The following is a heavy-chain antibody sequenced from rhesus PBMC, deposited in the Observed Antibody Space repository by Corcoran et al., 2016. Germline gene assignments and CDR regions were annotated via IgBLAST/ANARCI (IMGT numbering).Heavy chain of an antibody. CDR3: ARGDIVGTVLSGY. CDR1: GYPFTSYY. Sequence: QVQLVQSGAEVKKPGTSVKLSCKASGYPFTSYYINWVRQSPGQVLEWMGWINPSNGNAGDAQKFQGRVTMTRDTSTSTAYMELNSLRSEDTAVYYCARGDIVGTVLSGYWGQGVLVTVSS. CDR2: INPSNGNA. J-gene: IGHJ4*01. V-gene: IGHV1-200*01. D-gene: IGHD5-24*01.